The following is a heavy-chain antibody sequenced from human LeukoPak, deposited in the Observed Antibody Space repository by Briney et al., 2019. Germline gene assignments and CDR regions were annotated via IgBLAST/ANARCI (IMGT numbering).Heavy chain of an antibody. CDR1: GFTFSSYS. Sequence: GGSLRLSCAASGFTFSSYSMNWVRQAPGKGLEWISYISSGSSTIHYADSVKGRFTISRDNAESSLYLQMNSLRDEDTAVYYCARGVRASTGNYWFDPWGQGTLVTVSS. CDR3: ARGVRASTGNYWFDP. CDR2: ISSGSSTI. V-gene: IGHV3-48*02. D-gene: IGHD3-9*01. J-gene: IGHJ5*02.